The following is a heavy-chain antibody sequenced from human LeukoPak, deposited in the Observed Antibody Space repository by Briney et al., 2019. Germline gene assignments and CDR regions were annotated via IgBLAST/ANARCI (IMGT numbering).Heavy chain of an antibody. CDR2: ISAYNGNT. V-gene: IGHV1-18*01. J-gene: IGHJ6*03. Sequence: ASVKVSCKASGYSFTNYVIISWVRQAPGQGLEWMGWISAYNGNTEYVQKLQGRVTMTTDTPTSTAYMELRSLRFDDTAVYYCARGMGYNYYYMDVWGKGTTVTVSS. CDR1: GYSFTNYV. CDR3: ARGMGYNYYYMDV. D-gene: IGHD2-8*01.